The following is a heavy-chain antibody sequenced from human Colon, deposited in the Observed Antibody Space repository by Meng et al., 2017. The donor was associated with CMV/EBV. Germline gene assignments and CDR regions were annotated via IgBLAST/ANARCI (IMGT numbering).Heavy chain of an antibody. CDR1: GFTFSGYA. J-gene: IGHJ6*02. V-gene: IGHV3-48*04. D-gene: IGHD3-22*01. Sequence: GGSLRLSCAASGFTFSGYAVSWVRQAPGKGLEWVSYISGGSTTVYYADSVKGRFTISRDNAKNALYLQMNSLRAEDTAVYYCATQTPIVVVSYYGMDVWGQGTTVTVSS. CDR3: ATQTPIVVVSYYGMDV. CDR2: ISGGSTTV.